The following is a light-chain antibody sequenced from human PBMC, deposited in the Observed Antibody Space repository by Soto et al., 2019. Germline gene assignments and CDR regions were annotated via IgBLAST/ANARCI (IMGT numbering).Light chain of an antibody. CDR1: SSDVGGYNY. J-gene: IGLJ1*01. V-gene: IGLV2-14*01. CDR3: SSFTSRFTFNYI. CDR2: EVT. Sequence: QSALTQPASVSGSPGPSITISCTGTSSDVGGYNYVSWYQHHPGKAPKIIIYEVTNRPAGVSNRFSGSKSGNTASLTISGLQAEDDADYYCSSFTSRFTFNYIFGTG.